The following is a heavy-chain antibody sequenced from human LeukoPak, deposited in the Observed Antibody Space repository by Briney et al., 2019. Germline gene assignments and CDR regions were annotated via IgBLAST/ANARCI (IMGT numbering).Heavy chain of an antibody. J-gene: IGHJ5*02. V-gene: IGHV5-51*01. Sequence: GESLKISCKGSGYTFTSFWIAWVRQMPGKGLEWMGIIYPGDSDTRYSPSFQGQVTISADKSISTAYLQWSSLKASDTAMYYCARLMTNWFDPWGQGTLVTVSS. CDR2: IYPGDSDT. CDR1: GYTFTSFW. CDR3: ARLMTNWFDP.